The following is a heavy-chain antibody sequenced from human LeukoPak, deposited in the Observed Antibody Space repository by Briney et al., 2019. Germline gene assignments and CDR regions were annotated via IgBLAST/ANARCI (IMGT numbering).Heavy chain of an antibody. CDR3: ARVRSGQWLAPNVPEYNWFDP. CDR2: INPNSGGT. D-gene: IGHD6-19*01. J-gene: IGHJ5*02. V-gene: IGHV1-2*02. CDR1: GYTFTSYG. Sequence: GASVKVSCKASGYTFTSYGISWVRQAPGQGLEWMGWINPNSGGTNYAQKFQGRVTMTRDTSISTAYMELSRLRSDDTAVYYCARVRSGQWLAPNVPEYNWFDPWGQGTLVTVSS.